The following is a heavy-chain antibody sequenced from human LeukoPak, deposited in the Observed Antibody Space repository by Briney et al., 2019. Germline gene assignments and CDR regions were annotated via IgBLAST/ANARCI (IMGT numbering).Heavy chain of an antibody. Sequence: PSETLSLTCTVSGNSISSGDNYWSWIRQPAGKGLEWIGRIYTSGSTNYNPSLKSRVTISGDTSKNQFSLRLSSVTAADTAVYYCAREVEGQLYYGSGSYDYWGQGTLVTVSS. CDR3: AREVEGQLYYGSGSYDY. D-gene: IGHD3-10*01. CDR2: IYTSGST. CDR1: GNSISSGDNY. J-gene: IGHJ4*02. V-gene: IGHV4-61*02.